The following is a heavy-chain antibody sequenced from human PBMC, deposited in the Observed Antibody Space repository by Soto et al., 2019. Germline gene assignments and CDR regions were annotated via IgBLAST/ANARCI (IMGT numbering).Heavy chain of an antibody. J-gene: IGHJ4*02. CDR3: ARDIYDSSGYYAPFDY. D-gene: IGHD3-22*01. V-gene: IGHV3-48*01. CDR1: GFTFSIHY. Sequence: PGGSLRLSCAASGFTFSIHYMDWVRQAPGKGLEWVSYISSSSSTIYYADSVKGRFTISRDNAKNSLYLQMNSLRAEDTAVYYCARDIYDSSGYYAPFDYCGQGTLVPVSS. CDR2: ISSSSSTI.